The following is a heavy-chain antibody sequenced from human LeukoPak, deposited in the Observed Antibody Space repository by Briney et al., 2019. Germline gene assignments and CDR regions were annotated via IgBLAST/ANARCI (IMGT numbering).Heavy chain of an antibody. CDR3: AREVRIAVAGIVWFDP. Sequence: PSETLSLTCTVSGGSISSSSYYWGWIRQPPGKGLEWIGSIYYSGSTYYNPSLKSRVTISVDTSKNQFSLKLSSVTAADTAVYYCAREVRIAVAGIVWFDPWGQGTLVTVSS. V-gene: IGHV4-39*07. CDR1: GGSISSSSYY. CDR2: IYYSGST. D-gene: IGHD6-19*01. J-gene: IGHJ5*02.